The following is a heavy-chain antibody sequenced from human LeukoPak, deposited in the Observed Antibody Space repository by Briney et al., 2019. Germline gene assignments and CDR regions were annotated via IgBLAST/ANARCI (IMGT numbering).Heavy chain of an antibody. D-gene: IGHD1-14*01. V-gene: IGHV3-7*01. CDR2: IKQDGSEK. J-gene: IGHJ5*01. CDR3: AKEGAYPIITYDS. Sequence: GGSLRLSCAASGFTSSNYWMNWLRQAPRKGLEWLANIKQDGSEKYYVDSVKGRFTISRDNAKTSLYLQMNSLRAEDAGVYYCAKEGAYPIITYDSWGQGTLVTVSS. CDR1: GFTSSNYW.